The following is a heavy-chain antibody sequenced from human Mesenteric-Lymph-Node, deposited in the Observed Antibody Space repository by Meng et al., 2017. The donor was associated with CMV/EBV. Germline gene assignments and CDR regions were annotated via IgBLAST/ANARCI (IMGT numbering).Heavy chain of an antibody. CDR2: IYHSGTT. V-gene: IGHV4-38-2*02. D-gene: IGHD4-17*01. Sequence: GSLRLSCTVSGYSISSGYYWGWIRQPPGKGLEWIGSIYHSGTTYYNPSLKSRVTISVDTSKNQFSLKLSSVTAADTAVYYCARGNYGDPGEYWGQGTLVTVSS. J-gene: IGHJ4*02. CDR3: ARGNYGDPGEY. CDR1: GYSISSGYY.